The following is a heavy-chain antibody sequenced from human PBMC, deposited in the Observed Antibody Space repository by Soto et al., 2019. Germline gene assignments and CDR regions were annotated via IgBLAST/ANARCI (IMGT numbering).Heavy chain of an antibody. V-gene: IGHV4-61*08. CDR3: AGDMEEGYYFDY. CDR1: GGSISSGGYY. Sequence: SETLSLTCTVSGGSISSGGYYWSWIRQHPGKGLEWIGYIYYSGSTNYNPSLKSRVTISVDTSKNQFSLKLSSVTAADTAVYYCAGDMEEGYYFDYWGQGTLVTVSS. CDR2: IYYSGST. D-gene: IGHD3-10*01. J-gene: IGHJ4*02.